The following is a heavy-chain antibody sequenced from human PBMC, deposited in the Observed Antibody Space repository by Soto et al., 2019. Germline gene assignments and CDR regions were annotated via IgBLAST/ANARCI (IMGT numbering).Heavy chain of an antibody. J-gene: IGHJ5*02. Sequence: PSETLSLTCTVSGGSISSYYWSWIRPPAGKGLEWIGRIYTSGSTNYNPSLKSRVTMSVDTSKNQFSLKLSSVTAADTAVYYCARDFPLIIAAAGGWFDPWGQGTLVTVSS. CDR2: IYTSGST. CDR1: GGSISSYY. D-gene: IGHD6-13*01. V-gene: IGHV4-4*07. CDR3: ARDFPLIIAAAGGWFDP.